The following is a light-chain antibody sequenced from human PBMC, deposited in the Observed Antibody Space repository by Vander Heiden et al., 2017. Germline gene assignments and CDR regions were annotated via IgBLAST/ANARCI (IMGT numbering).Light chain of an antibody. CDR2: NTD. CDR1: SGSVSTNDF. J-gene: IGLJ3*02. CDR3: VIYMSSGTWV. V-gene: IGLV8-61*01. Sequence: QPVVTQEPSFSVSPGGTVTLTCGLSSGSVSTNDFPSWFQQTPGQAPRTLIYNTDHRSSGVPDRFSGDILGNKAALTITGAQADDESIYYCVIYMSSGTWVFGGGTKLTVL.